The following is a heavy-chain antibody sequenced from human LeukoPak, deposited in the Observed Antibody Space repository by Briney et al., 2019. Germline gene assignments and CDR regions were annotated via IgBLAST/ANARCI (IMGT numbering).Heavy chain of an antibody. D-gene: IGHD3-22*01. V-gene: IGHV3-74*01. CDR1: GFTFNIYW. CDR2: ISSDGSIT. CDR3: ARRVGSSESSYYFDY. Sequence: GGSLRLSCAASGFTFNIYWMHWVRQAPGKGLVWVSLISSDGSITSYADSVRGRFTISRDNAKNTVYLQMNSLRVEDTAVYYCARRVGSSESSYYFDYWGQGTLVTVSS. J-gene: IGHJ4*02.